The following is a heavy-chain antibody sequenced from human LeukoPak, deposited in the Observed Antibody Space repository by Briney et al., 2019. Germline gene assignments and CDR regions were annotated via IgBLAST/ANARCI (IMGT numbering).Heavy chain of an antibody. V-gene: IGHV3-74*01. Sequence: GRSLRLSCAASGFSFSKYWMHWVRQTPGEGLVWVSRIKEDGTYTSYADSVKGRFTISRDNARNTVFLQMNSLRAEDTAVYYCARDFDMGITPGDDFDFWGQGTLVTVSS. J-gene: IGHJ4*02. CDR2: IKEDGTYT. CDR1: GFSFSKYW. CDR3: ARDFDMGITPGDDFDF. D-gene: IGHD3-9*01.